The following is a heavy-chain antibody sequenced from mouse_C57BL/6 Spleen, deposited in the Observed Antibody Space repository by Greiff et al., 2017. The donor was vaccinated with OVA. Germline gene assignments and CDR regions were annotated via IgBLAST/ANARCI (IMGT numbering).Heavy chain of an antibody. CDR2: IYPGDGDT. V-gene: IGHV1-82*01. D-gene: IGHD3-3*01. CDR3: ARGGDRADYFDY. CDR1: GYAFSSSW. J-gene: IGHJ2*01. Sequence: QVQLQRSGPELVKPGASVKISCKASGYAFSSSWMNWVKQRPGKGLEWIGRIYPGDGDTNYNGKFKGKATLTADKSSSTAYMQLSSLTSEDSAVYFCARGGDRADYFDYWGQGTTLTVSS.